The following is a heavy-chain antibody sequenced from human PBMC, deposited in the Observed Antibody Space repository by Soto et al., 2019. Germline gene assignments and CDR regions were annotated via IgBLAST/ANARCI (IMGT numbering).Heavy chain of an antibody. D-gene: IGHD1-26*01. CDR2: IYYSGST. J-gene: IGHJ2*01. CDR3: ARVRERWFTYWYFDL. V-gene: IGHV4-59*01. CDR1: GGSISYYY. Sequence: QVQLQESGPGLVKPSETLSLTCTVSGGSISYYYWSWIRQPPGKGLEYIGYIYYSGSTNYNPSLKCRVTMSVDTSKNQFSLRLSSVTAADTAVYYCARVRERWFTYWYFDLWGRGTLVTVSS.